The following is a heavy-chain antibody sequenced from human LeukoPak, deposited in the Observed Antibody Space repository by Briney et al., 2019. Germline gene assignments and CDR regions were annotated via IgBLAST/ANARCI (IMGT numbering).Heavy chain of an antibody. D-gene: IGHD6-13*01. J-gene: IGHJ3*02. CDR1: GYTFTGYY. Sequence: ASVKVSCKASGYTFTGYYMHWVRQAPGQGLEWMGWINPNSGGTNYAQKFQGRVTMTRDTSISTAYMELRSLRSDDTAVYYCATSWYYDAFDIWGQGTMVTVSS. V-gene: IGHV1-2*02. CDR2: INPNSGGT. CDR3: ATSWYYDAFDI.